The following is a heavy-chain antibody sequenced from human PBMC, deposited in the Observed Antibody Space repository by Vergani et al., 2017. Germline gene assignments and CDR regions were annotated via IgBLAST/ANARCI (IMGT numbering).Heavy chain of an antibody. CDR2: ISGSGGST. V-gene: IGHV3-23*01. J-gene: IGHJ4*02. CDR1: GFTFSSYA. Sequence: EVQLLESGGGLVQPGGSLRLSCAASGFTFSSYAMSWVRQAPGKGLEWVSAISGSGGSTYYADSVKGRVTISRDNSKNTLYLQMNSLRAEDTALYYCAKDHYEILTGYYNGGWGQGTLVTVSS. CDR3: AKDHYEILTGYYNGG. D-gene: IGHD3-9*01.